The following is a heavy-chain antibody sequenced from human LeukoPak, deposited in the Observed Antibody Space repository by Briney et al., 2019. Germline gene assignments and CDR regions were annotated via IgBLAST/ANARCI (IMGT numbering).Heavy chain of an antibody. Sequence: ASVKVSCKASGYTFTSYDINWVRQATGQGLEWMGWMNPNSGSTGYAQKFQGRVTMTRNTSISTAYMELSSLRSEDTAVYYCAIRDYPISYYYYGMDVWGQGTTVTVSS. CDR1: GYTFTSYD. CDR3: AIRDYPISYYYYGMDV. CDR2: MNPNSGST. D-gene: IGHD4-17*01. V-gene: IGHV1-8*01. J-gene: IGHJ6*02.